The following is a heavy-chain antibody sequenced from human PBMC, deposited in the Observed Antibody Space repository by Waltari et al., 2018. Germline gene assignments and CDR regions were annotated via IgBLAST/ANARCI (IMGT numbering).Heavy chain of an antibody. CDR1: GLSVGGSH. CDR2: MGSGYNT. J-gene: IGHJ4*02. Sequence: EVQLVESGGGLAQPGGSLRLSCVASGLSVGGSHMNWVRQAPGRGLEWISYMGSGYNTWYADSVKGRFTISRDNARSSLHLQMNSLRVEDTAIYYCVRDNDWAFHNWGQGTVVTVSS. CDR3: VRDNDWAFHN. D-gene: IGHD3-9*01. V-gene: IGHV3-48*03.